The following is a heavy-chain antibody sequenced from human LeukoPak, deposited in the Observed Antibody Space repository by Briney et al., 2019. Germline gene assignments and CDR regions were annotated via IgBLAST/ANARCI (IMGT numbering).Heavy chain of an antibody. D-gene: IGHD2-21*01. V-gene: IGHV4-39*01. J-gene: IGHJ3*02. Sequence: NPSETLSLTCTVSGGSISSSSYYWGWLRQPPGKGLEWIGSIYYSGSTYYNPSLKRRVTISVDTSKNQFSLKLRSVTAADTAVYYCARHFGGRDCSGDCYSGAFDIWGQGTMVTVSS. CDR3: ARHFGGRDCSGDCYSGAFDI. CDR2: IYYSGST. CDR1: GGSISSSSYY.